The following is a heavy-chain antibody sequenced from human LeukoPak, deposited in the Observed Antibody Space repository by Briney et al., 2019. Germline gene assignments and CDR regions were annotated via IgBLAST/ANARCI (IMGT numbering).Heavy chain of an antibody. D-gene: IGHD2-2*01. Sequence: PGGSLRLSCAASGFTFSSYEMNWVRQAPGKGLDRVSYISSSGSSIYYADSVKGRFTISRDNAKNSVYLQMNSLRAEDTAVYYCARGGRYCSSTSCYGLDYWGQGTLVTVSS. CDR3: ARGGRYCSSTSCYGLDY. J-gene: IGHJ4*02. CDR2: ISSSGSSI. CDR1: GFTFSSYE. V-gene: IGHV3-48*03.